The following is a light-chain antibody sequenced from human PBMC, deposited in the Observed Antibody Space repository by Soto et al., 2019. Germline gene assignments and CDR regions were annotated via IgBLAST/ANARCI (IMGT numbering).Light chain of an antibody. CDR3: HQYDSWT. V-gene: IGKV3-20*01. CDR1: QSVGGNS. J-gene: IGKJ1*01. Sequence: EIVLTQSQDSLSLSGGKRAALSCRASQSVGGNSLAWSQQKPGQAPRLLIYGAFTRATGIPDTFSGSGSGTDFTLTISRLEPEEFAVYYCHQYDSWTFGQGTKVDIK. CDR2: GAF.